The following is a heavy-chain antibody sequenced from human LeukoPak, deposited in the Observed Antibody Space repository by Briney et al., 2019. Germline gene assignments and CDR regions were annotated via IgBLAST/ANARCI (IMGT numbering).Heavy chain of an antibody. CDR3: ARDPNCSSTSCHWSGWYFDL. V-gene: IGHV3-7*03. D-gene: IGHD2-2*01. CDR1: GFTFSSYW. J-gene: IGHJ2*01. CDR2: IKQDGSEK. Sequence: GGSLRLSCAASGFTFSSYWMSWVRQAPGKGLEWVANIKQDGSEKYYVDSVKGRFTISRDNAKNSLYLQMNSLRAEDTAVYYCARDPNCSSTSCHWSGWYFDLWGRGTLVTVSS.